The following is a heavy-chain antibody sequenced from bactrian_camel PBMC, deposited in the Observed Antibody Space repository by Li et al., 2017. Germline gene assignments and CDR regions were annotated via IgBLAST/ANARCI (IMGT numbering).Heavy chain of an antibody. J-gene: IGHJ4*01. D-gene: IGHD6*01. CDR2: IDNDGNT. V-gene: IGHV3S53*01. Sequence: HVQLVESGGGSVQAGGSLRLACTASAYIYSSYLAWFRQTPGKEREGVAAIDNDGNTNYAEAVKGRFTIFRDTAKNTMYLRMNSLTPDDSAMYYCAADFRTVVAGCTFYDYTYWGRGTQVTVS. CDR3: AADFRTVVAGCTFYDYTY. CDR1: AYIYSSY.